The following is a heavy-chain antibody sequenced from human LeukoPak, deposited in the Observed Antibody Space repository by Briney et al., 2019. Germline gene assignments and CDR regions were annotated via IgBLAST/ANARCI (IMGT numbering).Heavy chain of an antibody. V-gene: IGHV1-46*01. J-gene: IGHJ5*02. CDR2: INPSFGSI. CDR1: GYTFTSFY. Sequence: ASVKVSCKASGYTFTSFYIHWVRQAPGQGLEWMGMINPSFGSITYAQKFQGRVTMTRDTSTSTVYMELSSLRSEDTAVYYCATSRPPLINWFDPWGQGTLVTVSS. CDR3: ATSRPPLINWFDP.